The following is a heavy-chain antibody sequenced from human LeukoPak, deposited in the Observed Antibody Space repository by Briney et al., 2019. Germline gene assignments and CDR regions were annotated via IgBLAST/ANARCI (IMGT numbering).Heavy chain of an antibody. J-gene: IGHJ5*02. Sequence: ASVKVSCKASGGTFSSYAISWVRQAPGQGLEWKGGIIPIFGTANYAQKFQGRVTITADESTSTAYMELSSLRSEDTAVYYCARDGIPTRYCSGGSCYVKGNWFDPWGQGTLVTVSS. D-gene: IGHD2-15*01. CDR2: IIPIFGTA. V-gene: IGHV1-69*13. CDR1: GGTFSSYA. CDR3: ARDGIPTRYCSGGSCYVKGNWFDP.